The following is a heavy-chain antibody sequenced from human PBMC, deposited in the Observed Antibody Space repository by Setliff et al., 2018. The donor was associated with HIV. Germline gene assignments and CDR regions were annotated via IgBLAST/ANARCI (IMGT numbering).Heavy chain of an antibody. V-gene: IGHV4-59*08. CDR3: ARLGRGTYYYDSSGYLYAFDI. CDR1: GGSITGYY. D-gene: IGHD3-22*01. J-gene: IGHJ3*02. CDR2: IYYGGST. Sequence: SETLSLTCTVSGGSITGYYWSWVRQPPGKGLEWIGYIYYGGSTNYNPSLKSRVTISVDTSKNQFSLKLSSVTAADTAVYYCARLGRGTYYYDSSGYLYAFDIWGQGTMVTVSS.